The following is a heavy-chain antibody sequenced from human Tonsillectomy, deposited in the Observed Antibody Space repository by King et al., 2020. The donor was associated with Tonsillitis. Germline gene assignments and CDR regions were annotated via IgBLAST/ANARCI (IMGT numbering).Heavy chain of an antibody. Sequence: QLVQSGAEVKKPGSSVKVSCKASGGTFSSYAISWVRQAPGQGLEWMGGIIPIFATTNYAQKFQGRVTITADESTSTAYMELSSLRSEDTAVYYCARVPAAMELYYYGTDVWGQGTTVTVSS. J-gene: IGHJ6*02. D-gene: IGHD2-2*01. CDR1: GGTFSSYA. V-gene: IGHV1-69*01. CDR2: IIPIFATT. CDR3: ARVPAAMELYYYGTDV.